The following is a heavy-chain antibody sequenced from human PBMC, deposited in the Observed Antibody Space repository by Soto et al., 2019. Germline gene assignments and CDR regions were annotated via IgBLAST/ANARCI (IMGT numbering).Heavy chain of an antibody. CDR1: GGSISSSSYY. J-gene: IGHJ5*02. CDR3: ARDTSLYYYGSGSYSRWFDP. V-gene: IGHV4-39*02. D-gene: IGHD3-10*01. Sequence: PSETLSLTCTVSGGSISSSSYYWGWIRQPPGKGLEWIGSIYYSGSTYYDPSLKSRVTISVDTSKNQFSLKLTSVTAADTAVYYCARDTSLYYYGSGSYSRWFDPWGQGTLVTVSS. CDR2: IYYSGST.